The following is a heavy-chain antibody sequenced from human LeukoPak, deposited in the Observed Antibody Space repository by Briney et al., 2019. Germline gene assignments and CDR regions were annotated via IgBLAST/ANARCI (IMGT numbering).Heavy chain of an antibody. J-gene: IGHJ5*02. V-gene: IGHV3-30-3*01. CDR1: GFTFSSYA. CDR3: ARSRYYYDSSGFNWFDP. CDR2: ISYDGSNK. D-gene: IGHD3-22*01. Sequence: GRSLRLSCAASGFTFSSYAMHWVRQAPGKGLEWVAVISYDGSNKYYADSVKGRFTISRDNSKDTLYLQMNSLRAEDTAVYYCARSRYYYDSSGFNWFDPWGQGTLVTVSS.